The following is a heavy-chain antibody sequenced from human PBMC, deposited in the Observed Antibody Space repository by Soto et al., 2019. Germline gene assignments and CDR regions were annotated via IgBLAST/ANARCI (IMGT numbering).Heavy chain of an antibody. CDR2: TKNKANSDTT. J-gene: IGHJ2*01. D-gene: IGHD3-22*01. CDR1: GFTFSDHY. Sequence: EVQLVESGGGLVQPGGSLRLSCAASGFTFSDHYMDWVRQAPGKGLEWVCRTKNKANSDTTEYAASVKGSFTISRDDSKNSLYLQINSLKTENTAVYYCARTSHYYDSSGARRYFDLCGRGTLVTVSS. CDR3: ARTSHYYDSSGARRYFDL. V-gene: IGHV3-72*01.